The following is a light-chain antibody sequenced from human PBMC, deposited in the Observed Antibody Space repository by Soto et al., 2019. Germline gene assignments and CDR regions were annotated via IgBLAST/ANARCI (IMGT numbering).Light chain of an antibody. V-gene: IGKV3-20*01. CDR1: QSVSITY. CDR2: GAS. J-gene: IGKJ1*01. Sequence: EIVLTLSPGSLTLYQGERATLSCRASQSVSITYLAWYQQKPGQAPRLLIYGASSRATGVPDRFSGSGSGTDFTLTISRLEPEDFAVYYCQQYGSQSWTFGQGTKVDIK. CDR3: QQYGSQSWT.